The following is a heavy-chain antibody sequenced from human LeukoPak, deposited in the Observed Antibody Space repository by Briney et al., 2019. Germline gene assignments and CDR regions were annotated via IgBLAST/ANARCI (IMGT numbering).Heavy chain of an antibody. Sequence: GESLKISCTASVYSFTTYWIGWVGQMPGKGLEWMGIIYPGDSDTRYSPSFQGQVTISADKSISTAYLQWSSLKASDTAIYHCARWVTADRGKKDAFDIWGQGTMVTVSS. V-gene: IGHV5-51*01. CDR1: VYSFTTYW. CDR3: ARWVTADRGKKDAFDI. CDR2: IYPGDSDT. D-gene: IGHD2-21*02. J-gene: IGHJ3*02.